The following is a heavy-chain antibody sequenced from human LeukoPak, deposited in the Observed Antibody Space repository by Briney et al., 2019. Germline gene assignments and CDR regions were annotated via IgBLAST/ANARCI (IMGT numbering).Heavy chain of an antibody. Sequence: GGSLRLSCAASGFTFSSYAMNWVRQAPGKGLEWVSVISGSGGNTYYADSVKGRFTISRDNSKNTLYLQMNSLRVDDTAVYSCAKGSHGYSSSSADYWGQGTLVTVSS. CDR2: ISGSGGNT. D-gene: IGHD6-6*01. CDR3: AKGSHGYSSSSADY. V-gene: IGHV3-23*01. J-gene: IGHJ4*02. CDR1: GFTFSSYA.